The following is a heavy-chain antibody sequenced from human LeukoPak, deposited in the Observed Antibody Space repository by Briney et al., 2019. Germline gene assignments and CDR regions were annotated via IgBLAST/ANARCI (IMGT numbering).Heavy chain of an antibody. CDR3: ARAMVRGVMDV. CDR1: GFTVSSNY. V-gene: IGHV3-53*01. Sequence: GGSLRLSCAASGFTVSSNYMSWVRQAPGKGLEWVSVIYSGGSTYYADSVKGRLTISRDNSKNTLYLQMNSLRAEDTAVYYCARAMVRGVMDVWGQGTTVTVSS. J-gene: IGHJ6*02. CDR2: IYSGGST. D-gene: IGHD3-10*01.